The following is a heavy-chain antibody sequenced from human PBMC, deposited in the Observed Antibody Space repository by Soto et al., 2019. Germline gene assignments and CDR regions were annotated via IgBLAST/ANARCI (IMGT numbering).Heavy chain of an antibody. J-gene: IGHJ3*02. CDR2: ISYDGSNK. V-gene: IGHV3-30*18. Sequence: QVQLVESGGGVVQPGRSLRLSCAASGFTFSSYGMHWVRQAPGKGLEWVAVISYDGSNKYYADSVKGRFTISRDNSKNTLYLQMNSLRAEDTAVYYCAKEWSSYSGSYGDAFDIWGQGTMVTVSS. CDR3: AKEWSSYSGSYGDAFDI. CDR1: GFTFSSYG. D-gene: IGHD1-26*01.